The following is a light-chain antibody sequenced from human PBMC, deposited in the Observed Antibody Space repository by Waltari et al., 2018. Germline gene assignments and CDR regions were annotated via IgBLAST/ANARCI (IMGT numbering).Light chain of an antibody. J-gene: IGLJ2*01. CDR3: CSYAGSSTWV. V-gene: IGLV2-23*02. Sequence: QSTLTQPASVSGSPGQSITISCTGTSNDVGSHKFVSWYQQHPEKAPKLMIYEVNKRPSGVSYRFSGSKSGNTASLTISGLQAEDEADYYCCSYAGSSTWVFGGGTTLTVL. CDR2: EVN. CDR1: SNDVGSHKF.